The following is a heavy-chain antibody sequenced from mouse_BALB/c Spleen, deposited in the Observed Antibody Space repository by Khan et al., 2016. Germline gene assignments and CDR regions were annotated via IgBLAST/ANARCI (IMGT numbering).Heavy chain of an antibody. V-gene: IGHV3-2*02. CDR3: AEELRWFAY. CDR1: GYSITSDYA. CDR2: ISYSGST. D-gene: IGHD4-1*01. Sequence: EVQLQESGPGLVKPSQSLSLTCTVTGYSITSDYAWNWIRQFPGNKLEWMGYISYSGSTSYNPSLKSRISITRDTSKNQIFLRLNSVTTEDTVTSYCAEELRWFAYWGQGTLVTGSA. J-gene: IGHJ3*01.